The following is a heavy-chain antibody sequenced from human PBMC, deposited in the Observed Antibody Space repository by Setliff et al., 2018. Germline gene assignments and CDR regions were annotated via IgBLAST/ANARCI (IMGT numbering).Heavy chain of an antibody. CDR1: GHTFITFG. CDR3: AYDSSGYYPGY. Sequence: GASVKVSCKASGHTFITFGISWVRQAPGQGLEWMGWISAYSDDTKYAENFQGRVTMTMDTSTGTAYMELRSLRSDDTAVYICAYDSSGYYPGYWGQGTLVTVS. J-gene: IGHJ4*02. V-gene: IGHV1-18*01. CDR2: ISAYSDDT. D-gene: IGHD3-22*01.